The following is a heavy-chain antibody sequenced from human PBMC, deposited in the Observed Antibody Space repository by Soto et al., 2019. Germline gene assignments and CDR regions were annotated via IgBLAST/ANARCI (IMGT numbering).Heavy chain of an antibody. CDR1: GGSFSGYY. CDR3: ARGGSSWLRGGYNWFDP. V-gene: IGHV4-34*01. D-gene: IGHD6-13*01. CDR2: INHSGST. J-gene: IGHJ5*02. Sequence: SETLSLTCAVYGGSFSGYYWSWIRQPPGKGLEWIGEINHSGSTNYNPSLKSRVTISVDTSKNQFSLKLSSVTAADTAVYYCARGGSSWLRGGYNWFDPWGQGILVTVSS.